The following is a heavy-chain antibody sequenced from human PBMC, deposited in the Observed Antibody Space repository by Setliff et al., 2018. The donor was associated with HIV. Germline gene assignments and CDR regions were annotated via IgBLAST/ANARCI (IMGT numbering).Heavy chain of an antibody. CDR3: ARGRVPGNY. V-gene: IGHV3-48*03. J-gene: IGHJ4*02. CDR1: GFTFNTYE. CDR2: IGSSGTSI. Sequence: GGSLRLSCVASGFTFNTYEMNWVRQAPGKVLEWVSHIGSSGTSIYYADPVKGRFTSSRDNAKNSLYLQMNSLRAEDPAFYYCARGRVPGNYWGQGTLVTVSS. D-gene: IGHD2-2*01.